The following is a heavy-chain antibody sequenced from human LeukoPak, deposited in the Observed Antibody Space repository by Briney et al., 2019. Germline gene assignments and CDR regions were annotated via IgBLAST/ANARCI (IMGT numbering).Heavy chain of an antibody. Sequence: GASVKVSCKASGYTFTGYYMHWVRQAPGQGLEWMGWINPNSGGTNYAQKFQGRVTMTRDTSISTAYMELSRLRSDDTAVYYCAREFVVAGSGSYYNAHKSFDYWGQGTLVTVSS. D-gene: IGHD3-10*01. V-gene: IGHV1-2*02. CDR2: INPNSGGT. CDR3: AREFVVAGSGSYYNAHKSFDY. CDR1: GYTFTGYY. J-gene: IGHJ4*02.